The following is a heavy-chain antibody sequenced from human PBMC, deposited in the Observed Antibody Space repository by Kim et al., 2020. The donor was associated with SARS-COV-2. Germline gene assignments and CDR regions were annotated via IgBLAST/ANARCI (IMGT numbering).Heavy chain of an antibody. CDR1: GGSFSSASYY. CDR3: AIQTGSSGWYY. D-gene: IGHD6-13*01. Sequence: SETLSLTCTVSGGSFSSASYYRGWIRQPPGKGLEWIASISYSGSTYYNPSLNSRVGISIDTSTNQFSVRLSAVIAADTAVYYCAIQTGSSGWYYWGQGPLVTVSS. CDR2: ISYSGST. V-gene: IGHV4-39*01. J-gene: IGHJ4*02.